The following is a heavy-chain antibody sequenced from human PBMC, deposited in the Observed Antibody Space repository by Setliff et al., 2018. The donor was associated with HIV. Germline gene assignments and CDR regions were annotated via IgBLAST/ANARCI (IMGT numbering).Heavy chain of an antibody. CDR2: IDPNNGDT. D-gene: IGHD3-22*01. J-gene: IGHJ4*02. CDR3: ARDRPRYYYDSSGYSPKGIC. Sequence: ASVKVSCKASGGTFSSYAISWVRQAPGQGLEWMGWIDPNNGDTTIPRRFQGRVTRTRDTSINTAYMQLSGLRPDDTAVYYCARDRPRYYYDSSGYSPKGICWGQGTLVTVSS. V-gene: IGHV1-2*02. CDR1: GGTFSSYA.